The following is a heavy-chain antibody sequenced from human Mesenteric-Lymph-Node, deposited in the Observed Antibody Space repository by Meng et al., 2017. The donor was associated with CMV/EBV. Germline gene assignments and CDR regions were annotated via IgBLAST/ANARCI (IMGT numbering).Heavy chain of an antibody. CDR1: GFTFRNVD. CDR3: AKVNWGSEGY. CDR2: ISGATK. Sequence: LRLSCVISGFTFRNVDVNWVRQAPGKGLEWVSGISGATKFYADSAKGRFTISKDDSKKTLYLQMNWLRAEDTAVYYCAKVNWGSEGYWGQGTLVTVSS. V-gene: IGHV3-23*01. J-gene: IGHJ4*02. D-gene: IGHD7-27*01.